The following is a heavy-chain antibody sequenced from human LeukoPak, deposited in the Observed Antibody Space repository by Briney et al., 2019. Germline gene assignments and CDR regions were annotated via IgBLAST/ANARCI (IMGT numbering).Heavy chain of an antibody. CDR3: ATNDILTGYYLFDY. V-gene: IGHV1-24*01. CDR1: GYTLTELS. D-gene: IGHD3-9*01. J-gene: IGHJ4*02. Sequence: ASVKVSCKVSGYTLTELSMHWVRQAPGKGLEWMGGFDPEDGETIYAQKFQGRVTMTEDTSTDTAYMELSSLRSEDTAVYYCATNDILTGYYLFDYWGQGTLVTVSS. CDR2: FDPEDGET.